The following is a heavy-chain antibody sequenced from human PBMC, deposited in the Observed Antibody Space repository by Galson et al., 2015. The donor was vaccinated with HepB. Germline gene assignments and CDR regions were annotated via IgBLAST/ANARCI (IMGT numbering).Heavy chain of an antibody. CDR1: GFTFSRYA. J-gene: IGHJ6*02. Sequence: SLRLSCAASGFTFSRYAMSWVRQAPGKGLEWVSVISGSGGSTNYADSVKGRFTISRDNSKNTLYLEMNSLRAEDTAVYYCAKGFMGRFLEWLSNYYYYYGMDVWGQGTTVIVSS. CDR3: AKGFMGRFLEWLSNYYYYYGMDV. CDR2: ISGSGGST. V-gene: IGHV3-23*01. D-gene: IGHD3-3*01.